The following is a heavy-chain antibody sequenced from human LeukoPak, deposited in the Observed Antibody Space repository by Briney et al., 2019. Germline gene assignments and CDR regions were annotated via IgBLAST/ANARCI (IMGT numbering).Heavy chain of an antibody. D-gene: IGHD2-15*01. J-gene: IGHJ4*02. CDR1: GGSISSNYW. CDR3: ASKVVRSPGDY. V-gene: IGHV4-4*02. Sequence: SGTLSLTCAVSGGSISSNYWWSWVRQPPGKGLEWIAEIYHDGTTNYNPSLKSRVTISVDKSKNEFSLNLSSVTAADTAVYYCASKVVRSPGDYWGQGTLVTVSS. CDR2: IYHDGTT.